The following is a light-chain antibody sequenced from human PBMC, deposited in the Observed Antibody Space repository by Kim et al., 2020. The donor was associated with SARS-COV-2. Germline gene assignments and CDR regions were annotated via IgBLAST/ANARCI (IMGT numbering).Light chain of an antibody. Sequence: AAVGAGVTITCRARQGVSGWLNWYQQKPGKAPHLLIYRTSTLQTGVPPRFSGSASGTDFTLTINTLQPEDFATYYCQQSYNFPRTFGQGTKVDIK. CDR3: QQSYNFPRT. J-gene: IGKJ1*01. CDR2: RTS. V-gene: IGKV1-39*01. CDR1: QGVSGW.